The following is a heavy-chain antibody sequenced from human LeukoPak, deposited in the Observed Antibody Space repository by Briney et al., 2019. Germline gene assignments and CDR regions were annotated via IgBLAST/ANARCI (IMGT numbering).Heavy chain of an antibody. CDR1: GFTFSSYA. Sequence: GGSLRLSRAASGFTFSSYAMSWVRQAPGRGREGVSAISGSGGSTLYADSVEGRFTISRDNSKNTLYLQINSLRAENTAVYYCAKDSSRGWMADWAHGGGQGTTVTVSS. D-gene: IGHD6-19*01. V-gene: IGHV3-23*01. CDR2: ISGSGGST. CDR3: AKDSSRGWMADWAHG. J-gene: IGHJ6*02.